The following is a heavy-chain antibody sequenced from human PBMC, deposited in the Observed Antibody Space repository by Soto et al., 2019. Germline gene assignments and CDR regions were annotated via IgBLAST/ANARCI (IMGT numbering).Heavy chain of an antibody. J-gene: IGHJ3*02. CDR1: GGTFSSYA. Sequence: SVKVSCKASGGTFSSYAISWVRQAPGQGLEWMGGIIPIFGTANYAQKFQGRVTITADESTSTAYMELSSLRSEDTAVYYCARGGTVVVVAATRAFDIWGQGTMVTVSS. V-gene: IGHV1-69*13. CDR3: ARGGTVVVVAATRAFDI. CDR2: IIPIFGTA. D-gene: IGHD2-15*01.